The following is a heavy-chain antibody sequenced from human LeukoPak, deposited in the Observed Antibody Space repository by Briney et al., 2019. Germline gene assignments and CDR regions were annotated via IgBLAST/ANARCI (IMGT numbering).Heavy chain of an antibody. D-gene: IGHD6-25*01. Sequence: SETLSLTCTVSGGSTSIITSSTYYWGWIRQAPGKGLEWIVSLYYCENSHYNPSLKSRATLSVDTSNNQFSLKLTSVTAADAAVYFCARQLPTAAADTRGYFDYWGQGTVVTVSS. CDR1: GGSTSIITSSTYY. J-gene: IGHJ4*02. V-gene: IGHV4-39*01. CDR2: LYYCENS. CDR3: ARQLPTAAADTRGYFDY.